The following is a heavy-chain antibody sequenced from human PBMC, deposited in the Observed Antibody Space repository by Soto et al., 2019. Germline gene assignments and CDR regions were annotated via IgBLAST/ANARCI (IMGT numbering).Heavy chain of an antibody. D-gene: IGHD4-4*01. Sequence: PGESLKISCKGSGYSFTSYWIGWVRQMPGKGLEWMGIIYPGDSDTRYSPSFQGQVTISADKSISTAYLQWSSLKASDTAMYYCARHWGAYSNPQPLYYSYYSYREVWGKGTTATVP. CDR3: ARHWGAYSNPQPLYYSYYSYREV. V-gene: IGHV5-51*01. J-gene: IGHJ6*03. CDR2: IYPGDSDT. CDR1: GYSFTSYW.